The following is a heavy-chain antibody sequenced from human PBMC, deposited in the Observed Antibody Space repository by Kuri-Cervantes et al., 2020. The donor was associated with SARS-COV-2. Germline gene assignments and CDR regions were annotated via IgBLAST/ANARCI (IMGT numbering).Heavy chain of an antibody. V-gene: IGHV4-39*01. D-gene: IGHD3-22*01. J-gene: IGHJ4*02. Sequence: SETLSLTCTVSGGSISSSSYYWGWIRQPPGKGLEWIGSIYYSGSTYYNPSLKSRVTISVDTSKNQFSLKLSSVTAADTAVYYCARQGYYYDSSGYYKTVWLYFDYWGQGTLVTVSS. CDR1: GGSISSSSYY. CDR2: IYYSGST. CDR3: ARQGYYYDSSGYYKTVWLYFDY.